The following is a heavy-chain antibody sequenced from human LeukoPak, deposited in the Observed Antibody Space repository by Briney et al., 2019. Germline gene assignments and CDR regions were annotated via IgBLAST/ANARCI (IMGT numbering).Heavy chain of an antibody. CDR3: TTDRLGYSGYAGDYYYYGMDV. CDR1: GFTFSNAW. D-gene: IGHD5-12*01. Sequence: PGGSLRLSCAASGFTFSNAWMSWVRQAPGKGLEWVGRIKSKTDGGTTDYAAPVKGRFTISRDDSKNTLYLQTNSLKTEDTAVYYCTTDRLGYSGYAGDYYYYGMDVWGQGTTVTVSS. V-gene: IGHV3-15*01. J-gene: IGHJ6*02. CDR2: IKSKTDGGTT.